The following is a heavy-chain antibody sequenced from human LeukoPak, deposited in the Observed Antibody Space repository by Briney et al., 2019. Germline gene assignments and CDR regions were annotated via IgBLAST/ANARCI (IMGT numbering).Heavy chain of an antibody. D-gene: IGHD5-12*01. CDR2: IYYSGST. Sequence: PSETLSLTCTVSGGSISSGDYFWSWLRQHPGKGLEWIGYIYYSGSTYYNPSLESRVTMSVDTSKNRFSLKLTSVTAADTAVYYCARSSGYMRVTFDNWGQGTLVTVSS. J-gene: IGHJ4*02. CDR3: ARSSGYMRVTFDN. V-gene: IGHV4-31*02. CDR1: GGSISSGDYF.